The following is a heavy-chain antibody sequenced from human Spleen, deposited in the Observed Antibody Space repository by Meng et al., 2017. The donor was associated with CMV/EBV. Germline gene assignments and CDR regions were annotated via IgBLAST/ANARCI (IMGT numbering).Heavy chain of an antibody. CDR1: GGSFSGYY. V-gene: IGHV4-34*01. Sequence: QVQLQQGGAGLLKPSETLSLTFAVYGGSFSGYYWSWIRQPPGKGLEWIGEINHSGSTNYNPSLKSRVTISVDTSKNQFSLKLSSVTAADTAVYYCARGVYGSGTFDYWGQGTLVTVSS. CDR2: INHSGST. CDR3: ARGVYGSGTFDY. D-gene: IGHD3-10*01. J-gene: IGHJ4*02.